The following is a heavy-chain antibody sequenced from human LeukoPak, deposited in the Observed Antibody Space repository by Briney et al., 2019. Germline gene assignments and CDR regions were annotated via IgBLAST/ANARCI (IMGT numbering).Heavy chain of an antibody. J-gene: IGHJ4*02. CDR1: GYTFTGYY. Sequence: VASVKVSCKASGYTFTGYYMHWVRQAPGQGLEWMGWINPNSGGTNYAQKFQGRVTMTRDTSISTAYMELSRLRSDDTAVYYCARDHEYSSSWYFGRPKSELDYWGQGTLVTVSS. D-gene: IGHD6-13*01. CDR3: ARDHEYSSSWYFGRPKSELDY. V-gene: IGHV1-2*02. CDR2: INPNSGGT.